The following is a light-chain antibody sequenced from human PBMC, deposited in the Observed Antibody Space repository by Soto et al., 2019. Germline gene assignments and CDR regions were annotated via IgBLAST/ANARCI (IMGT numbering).Light chain of an antibody. CDR2: GAS. CDR3: QQYNNWPPST. CDR1: QSVTTQ. V-gene: IGKV3D-15*01. J-gene: IGKJ5*01. Sequence: IVLTQSPGTLSLSPGERATLSCRASQSVTTQLAWYQQKPGQAPRLIIHGASSRATGVPDRITGSGSGTDFTLSISSLQSEDFAVYYCQQYNNWPPSTFGQGTRLEIK.